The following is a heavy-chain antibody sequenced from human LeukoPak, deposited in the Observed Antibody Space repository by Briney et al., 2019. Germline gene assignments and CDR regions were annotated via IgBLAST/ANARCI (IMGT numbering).Heavy chain of an antibody. CDR3: AKVHCISTNCNHIWTYFDY. D-gene: IGHD2-2*01. V-gene: IGHV1-18*01. Sequence: GASVKVSCKAAGCTFTSHGFIWLRQAPGQGLEWMGWITVNNGYTKYAQELQGRVTMTTDTSTSTAYMELRSLRSDDTAVYYCAKVHCISTNCNHIWTYFDYWGQGTLVTVSS. CDR2: ITVNNGYT. CDR1: GCTFTSHG. J-gene: IGHJ4*02.